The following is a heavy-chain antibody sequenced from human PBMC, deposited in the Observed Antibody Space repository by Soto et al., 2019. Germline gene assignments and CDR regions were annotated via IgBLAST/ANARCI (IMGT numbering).Heavy chain of an antibody. CDR1: GFTFSSYW. J-gene: IGHJ6*03. V-gene: IGHV3-7*01. CDR2: IKQDGSEK. Sequence: GGSLRLSCAASGFTFSSYWMSWVRQAPGKGLEWVANIKQDGSEKYYVDSVKGRFTISRDNAKNSLYLQMNSLRAEDTAVYYCARAARPHYYYYMDVWGKGTTVTVSS. D-gene: IGHD6-6*01. CDR3: ARAARPHYYYYMDV.